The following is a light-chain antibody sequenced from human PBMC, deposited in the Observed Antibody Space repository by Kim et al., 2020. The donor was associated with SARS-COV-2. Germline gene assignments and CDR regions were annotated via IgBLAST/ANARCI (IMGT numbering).Light chain of an antibody. CDR3: LQLNAYPRT. V-gene: IGKV1-9*01. CDR2: AAS. CDR1: QEISNY. J-gene: IGKJ1*01. Sequence: ASVGDRVSITCRASQEISNYLAWYQQKAGKAPELLMYAASTLESGAPSRFSGSGSGTEFTLTVGSLQPEDFATYFCLQLNAYPRTFGQGTKVDIK.